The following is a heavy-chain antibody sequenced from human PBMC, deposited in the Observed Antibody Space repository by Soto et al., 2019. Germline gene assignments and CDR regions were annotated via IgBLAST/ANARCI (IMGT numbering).Heavy chain of an antibody. J-gene: IGHJ3*02. CDR2: ISYDGNTE. CDR3: XXXXXXXXTNDAFDI. Sequence: QVQLVESGGGVVHPGRSLRLSCAASGFTFSPYVVHWVRQAPGKGLEWVAVISYDGNTEYYADSVKGRFTIARDNSKSTLXXXXXXXXXXXXXXXXXXXXXXXXXTNDAFDIWGQGTMVTVSS. CDR1: GFTFSPYV. V-gene: IGHV3-30-3*01.